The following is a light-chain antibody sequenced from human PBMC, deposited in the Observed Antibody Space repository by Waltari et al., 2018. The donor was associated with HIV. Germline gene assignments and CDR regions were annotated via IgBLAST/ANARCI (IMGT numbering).Light chain of an antibody. V-gene: IGLV1-44*01. CDR2: ANH. CDR3: ATWDASLSGPV. CDR1: SSNIGRDT. J-gene: IGLJ2*01. Sequence: QSELTQPPSASGTPGQRVTISCSGSSSNIGRDTVNWYQQLPGTAPKLLIYANHQRPSGVPDRFSGSQSAASASLAIGGLQSEDEAAYYCATWDASLSGPVFGGGTKLTVL.